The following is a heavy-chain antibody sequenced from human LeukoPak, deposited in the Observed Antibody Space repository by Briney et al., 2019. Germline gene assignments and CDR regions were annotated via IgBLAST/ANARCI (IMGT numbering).Heavy chain of an antibody. J-gene: IGHJ4*02. D-gene: IGHD1-7*01. CDR2: ISYDGSNK. CDR3: ARTGTTSD. Sequence: GGSLRLSCAASGFTFSSYAMHWVRQAPGKGLEWVAVISYDGSNKYCADSVKGRFTISRDNSKNTLYLQMNSLRAEDTAVYYCARTGTTSDWGQGTLVTVSS. V-gene: IGHV3-30*01. CDR1: GFTFSSYA.